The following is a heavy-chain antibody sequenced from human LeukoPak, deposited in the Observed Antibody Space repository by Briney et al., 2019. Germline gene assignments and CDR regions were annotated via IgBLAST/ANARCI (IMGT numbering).Heavy chain of an antibody. D-gene: IGHD6-19*01. CDR3: AKDQQWLDLYYFDY. CDR1: GFTFSSYA. J-gene: IGHJ4*02. V-gene: IGHV3-23*01. Sequence: GGSLRLSCAASGFTFSSYAMSWVRQAPGKGLEWVSAISGSGGSTYYADSVKGRFTISRDNSKNTLYLQMNSLRAEHTAVYYCAKDQQWLDLYYFDYWGQGTLVTVSS. CDR2: ISGSGGST.